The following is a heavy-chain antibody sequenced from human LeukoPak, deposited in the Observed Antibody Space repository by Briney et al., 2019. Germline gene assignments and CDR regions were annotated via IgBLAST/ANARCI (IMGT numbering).Heavy chain of an antibody. CDR3: ASRVGWFDP. Sequence: SETLSFTCAVYGGSFSGYYWSWIRQSPGKGLEWIGEINHSGSTNYNPSLKSRVTISVDTSKNQFSLKLSSVTAADTAVYYCASRVGWFDPWGQGTLVTVSS. V-gene: IGHV4-34*01. J-gene: IGHJ5*02. CDR1: GGSFSGYY. D-gene: IGHD2-2*01. CDR2: INHSGST.